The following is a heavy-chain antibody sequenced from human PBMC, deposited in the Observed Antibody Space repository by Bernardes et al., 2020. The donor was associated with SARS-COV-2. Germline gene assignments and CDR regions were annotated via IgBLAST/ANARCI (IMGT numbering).Heavy chain of an antibody. V-gene: IGHV3-33*01. Sequence: GWSLRLSCAASGFTFSSYGMHWVRQAPGKGLEWVAVIWYDGSNKYYADSVKGRFTISRDNSKNTLYLQMNSLRAEDTAVYYCARDLPHSSSDDYWGQGTLVTVSS. CDR2: IWYDGSNK. CDR3: ARDLPHSSSDDY. J-gene: IGHJ4*02. CDR1: GFTFSSYG. D-gene: IGHD6-6*01.